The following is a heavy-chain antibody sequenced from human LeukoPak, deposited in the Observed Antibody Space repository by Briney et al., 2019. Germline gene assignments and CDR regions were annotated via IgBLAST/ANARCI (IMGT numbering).Heavy chain of an antibody. J-gene: IGHJ4*02. D-gene: IGHD2-15*01. CDR1: GFAFRNYG. V-gene: IGHV3-33*01. CDR3: ARDLVSCSGGSCYSAPFDY. Sequence: GGSLRLSCAASGFAFRNYGMHWVRQAPGKGLEWLAVIWYDGTNKYYADSVKGRFTISRDNSKNTLYLQMNSLRAEDTAVYYCARDLVSCSGGSCYSAPFDYWGQGTLVTVSS. CDR2: IWYDGTNK.